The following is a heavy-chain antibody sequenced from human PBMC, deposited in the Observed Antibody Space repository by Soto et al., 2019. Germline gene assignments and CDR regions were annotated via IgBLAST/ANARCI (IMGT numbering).Heavy chain of an antibody. CDR2: INPNGGST. V-gene: IGHV1-46*01. CDR1: GDTFTSYY. D-gene: IGHD3-16*02. CDR3: AKDISLGELSAPDH. J-gene: IGHJ4*02. Sequence: ASVKVSCKAPGDTFTSYYMHWVRQAPGHGLEWMGVINPNGGSTRFAQKFQGRVTMTRDTSTSTVYMELRGLTSEDTALYYCAKDISLGELSAPDHWGQGTLVTVSS.